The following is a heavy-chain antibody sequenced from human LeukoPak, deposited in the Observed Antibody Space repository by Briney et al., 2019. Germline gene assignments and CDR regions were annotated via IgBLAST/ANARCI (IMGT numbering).Heavy chain of an antibody. D-gene: IGHD3-10*01. CDR3: ARDALGITMVRGFDP. CDR1: GFTFSSYA. CDR2: ISFDGSNK. J-gene: IGHJ5*02. V-gene: IGHV3-30*04. Sequence: PGRSLRLSCAASGFTFSSYAMHWVRQAPGKGLEWVAVISFDGSNKYYADSVKGRFTISRDNSKSTLSLQMNSLRGEDTALYHCARDALGITMVRGFDPWGQGILVTVSS.